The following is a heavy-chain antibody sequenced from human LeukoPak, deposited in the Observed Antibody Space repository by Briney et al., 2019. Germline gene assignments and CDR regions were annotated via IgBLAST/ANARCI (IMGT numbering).Heavy chain of an antibody. CDR3: AGDSDYNFHF. CDR1: GFTFSSYW. Sequence: PGGSLRLSCTASGFTFSSYWMHWVRQAPGKGPVWVSRINSAGSSTSYADSVKGRFTISRDNAKNTLYLQMNSLRAEDTAVYYCAGDSDYNFHFWGQGTLVTVSS. D-gene: IGHD4-11*01. V-gene: IGHV3-74*01. J-gene: IGHJ4*02. CDR2: INSAGSST.